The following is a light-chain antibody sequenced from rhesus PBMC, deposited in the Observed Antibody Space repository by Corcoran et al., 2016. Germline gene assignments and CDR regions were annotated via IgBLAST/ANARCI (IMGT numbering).Light chain of an antibody. CDR2: KAS. CDR3: QQHHTTPRT. J-gene: IGKJ1*01. Sequence: DIQMTQSPSSLSASVGDRVTITCRASQDSRKWIAWYQQKPGKAPKLLIYKASTLQSGVQSRFSGSGSGTEFTLTISSLQPEDFATYYCQQHHTTPRTFGLGTKVEIK. V-gene: IGKV1-21*01. CDR1: QDSRKW.